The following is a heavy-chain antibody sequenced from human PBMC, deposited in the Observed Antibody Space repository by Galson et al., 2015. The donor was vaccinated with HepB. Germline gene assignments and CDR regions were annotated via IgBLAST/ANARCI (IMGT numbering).Heavy chain of an antibody. CDR3: ARQLAYCIVTSCQIYFDY. V-gene: IGHV6-1*01. D-gene: IGHD2-2*01. CDR1: GDSVSSNSAA. CDR2: IYYRSKWNY. J-gene: IGHJ4*02. Sequence: CAISGDSVSSNSAAWNWIRQSPSRGLEWLGRIYYRSKWNYDYTVSVKSRITINPDTSRNQFSLQLNSVTPDDTAMYYCARQLAYCIVTSCQIYFDYWGQGTLITVSS.